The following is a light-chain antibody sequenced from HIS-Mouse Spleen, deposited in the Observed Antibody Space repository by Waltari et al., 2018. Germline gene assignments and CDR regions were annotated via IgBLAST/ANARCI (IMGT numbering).Light chain of an antibody. CDR3: AAWDDSLSGVV. CDR1: SSNIGSNY. Sequence: QSVLTQPPSASGTPGQRVTISCSGSSSNIGSNYVYWYQQLPGTAPKLRIYRNKRRPSGVPDRFSGSKSGTSASLAIRGLRSEDEADYYCAAWDDSLSGVVFGGGTKLTVL. CDR2: RNK. J-gene: IGLJ2*01. V-gene: IGLV1-47*01.